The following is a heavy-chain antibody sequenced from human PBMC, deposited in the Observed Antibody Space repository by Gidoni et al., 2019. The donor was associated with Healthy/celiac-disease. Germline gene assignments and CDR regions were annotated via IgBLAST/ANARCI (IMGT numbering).Heavy chain of an antibody. V-gene: IGHV4-34*01. CDR2: INHSGST. Sequence: QVQLQQWGAGLLKPSETLSLTCAVYGGSFSGYYWRWIRQPPGKGLEWIGEINHSGSTNYNPSLKSRVTLSVDTSKNQFSLKLSSVTAADAAVYYCARGTPWGSGVYNFDYWGQGTLVTVSS. D-gene: IGHD7-27*01. CDR1: GGSFSGYY. J-gene: IGHJ4*02. CDR3: ARGTPWGSGVYNFDY.